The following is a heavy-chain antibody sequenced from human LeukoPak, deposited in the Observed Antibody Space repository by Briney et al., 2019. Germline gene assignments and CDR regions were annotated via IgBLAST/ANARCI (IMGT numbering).Heavy chain of an antibody. D-gene: IGHD6-19*01. Sequence: GGSPRLSCAASGFTFSDYYMSWIRQAPGKGLEWVSYISSSGSTIYYADSVKGRFTISRDNAKNSLCLQMNSLRAEDTAVYYCARAGSGWYPHAFDIWGQGTMVTVSS. CDR1: GFTFSDYY. V-gene: IGHV3-11*04. CDR2: ISSSGSTI. CDR3: ARAGSGWYPHAFDI. J-gene: IGHJ3*02.